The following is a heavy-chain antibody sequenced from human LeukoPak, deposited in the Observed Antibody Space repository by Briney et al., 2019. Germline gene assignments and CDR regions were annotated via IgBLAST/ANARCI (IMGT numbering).Heavy chain of an antibody. D-gene: IGHD5-18*01. CDR3: ARDVVDTAMVPDAFDI. CDR2: ISSSSSYI. Sequence: PGGSLRLSCAASGFTFSSYSMNWVRQAPGKGLEWVSSISSSSSYIYYADSVKSRFTISRDNAKNSLYLQMNSPRAEDTAVYYCARDVVDTAMVPDAFDIWGQGTMVTVSS. CDR1: GFTFSSYS. V-gene: IGHV3-21*01. J-gene: IGHJ3*02.